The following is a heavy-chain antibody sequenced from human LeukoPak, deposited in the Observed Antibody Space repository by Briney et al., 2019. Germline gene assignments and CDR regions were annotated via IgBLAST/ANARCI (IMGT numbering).Heavy chain of an antibody. D-gene: IGHD6-13*01. J-gene: IGHJ4*02. CDR1: GYTFTNYF. CDR2: INPSGGST. CDR3: ARGGSSSSPFFDY. Sequence: ASVKVSCKASGYTFTNYFMHWVRQAPGQGRVWMGIINPSGGSTSYAQKFQGRVTMTRDTSTSTVYMELNSLRSEDTAVYYCARGGSSSSPFFDYWGQGTLVTVSS. V-gene: IGHV1-46*01.